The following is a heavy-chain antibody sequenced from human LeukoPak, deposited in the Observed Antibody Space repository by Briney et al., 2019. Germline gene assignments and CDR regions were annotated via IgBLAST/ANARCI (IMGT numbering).Heavy chain of an antibody. J-gene: IGHJ4*02. CDR1: GYTFTSYG. CDR3: AGDGVVKRDFDY. CDR2: ISAYNGNT. D-gene: IGHD3-22*01. V-gene: IGHV1-18*01. Sequence: GASVKVSCKASGYTFTSYGISWVRQAPGQGLEWMGWISAYNGNTNYAQKFQGRVTMTRDTSTSTVYMELSSLRSEDTAVYYCAGDGVVKRDFDYWGQGTLVTVSS.